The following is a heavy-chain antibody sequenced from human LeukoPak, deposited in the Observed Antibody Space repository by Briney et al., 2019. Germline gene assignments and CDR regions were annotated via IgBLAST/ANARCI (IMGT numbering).Heavy chain of an antibody. CDR2: INPNSGGT. CDR1: GYTFTGYY. CDR3: ARYSGSYLIDY. V-gene: IGHV1-2*06. J-gene: IGHJ4*02. D-gene: IGHD1-26*01. Sequence: ASVKVSCKDSGYTFTGYYMHWVRQAPGQGLEWMGRINPNSGGTNYAQKFHGRVTMTRDTSISTAYMELSRLRSDDTAVYYCARYSGSYLIDYWGQGTLVTVSS.